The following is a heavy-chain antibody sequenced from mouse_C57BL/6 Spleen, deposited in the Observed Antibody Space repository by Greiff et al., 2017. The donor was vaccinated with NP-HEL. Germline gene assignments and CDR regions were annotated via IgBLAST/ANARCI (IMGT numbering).Heavy chain of an antibody. CDR1: GFTFSDYG. V-gene: IGHV5-17*01. CDR2: ISSGSSTI. J-gene: IGHJ4*01. CDR3: ARRVGTAQATDYAMDY. D-gene: IGHD3-2*02. Sequence: EVKLVESGGGLVKPGGSLKLSCAASGFTFSDYGMHWVRQAPEKGLEWVAYISSGSSTIYYADTVKGRFTISRDNAKNTLFLQMTWLMSEDTAMYYGARRVGTAQATDYAMDYWGQGTSVTVSS.